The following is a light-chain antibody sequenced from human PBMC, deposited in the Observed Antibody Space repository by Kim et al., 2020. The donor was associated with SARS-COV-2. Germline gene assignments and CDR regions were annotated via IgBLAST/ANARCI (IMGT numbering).Light chain of an antibody. Sequence: VSPGQTASISCYGDKMGDEYACWYQQEPGQSPVLVIYQDSKRPSGIPERFSGSNSGNTATLTISGTQAMDEADYYCQAWDSSTVVFGGGTQLTVL. J-gene: IGLJ2*01. V-gene: IGLV3-1*01. CDR3: QAWDSSTVV. CDR2: QDS. CDR1: KMGDEY.